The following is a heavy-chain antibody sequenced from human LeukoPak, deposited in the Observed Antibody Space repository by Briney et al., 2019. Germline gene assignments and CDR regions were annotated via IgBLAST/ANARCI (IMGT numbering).Heavy chain of an antibody. J-gene: IGHJ4*02. D-gene: IGHD5-12*01. CDR1: GFTFSTYA. CDR3: ARGPSRYHNT. V-gene: IGHV3-66*01. CDR2: IYSGGST. Sequence: GGSLRLSCAASGFTFSTYAMSWVRQDPGKGLECVSLIYSGGSTYYADSVKGRFTISRDNSKNTLYLQMNSLRAEDTAVYYCARGPSRYHNTGGQGTLVTVSS.